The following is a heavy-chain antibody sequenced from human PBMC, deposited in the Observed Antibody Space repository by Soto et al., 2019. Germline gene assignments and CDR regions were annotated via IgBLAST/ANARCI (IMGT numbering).Heavy chain of an antibody. D-gene: IGHD3-10*01. Sequence: EVQLVESGGGLVQPGRSRRLSCAASGFRFEDYAMHWVRQAPGKGLEWVSGIAWNSDIIGYADSVKGRFTISRDNGKNSLYLQKNSLRPEDTALYYCAKDHYGSAIYGMDVWGQGTTVTVSS. CDR1: GFRFEDYA. CDR3: AKDHYGSAIYGMDV. J-gene: IGHJ6*02. CDR2: IAWNSDII. V-gene: IGHV3-9*01.